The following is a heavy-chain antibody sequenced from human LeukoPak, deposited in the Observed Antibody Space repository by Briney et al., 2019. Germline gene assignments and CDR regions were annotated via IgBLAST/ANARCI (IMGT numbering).Heavy chain of an antibody. CDR2: IYYIGST. CDR1: GGSISSGGYY. CDR3: ARAGGFFSPFGY. Sequence: SETLSLTCTVSGGSISSGGYYWSWIRQHPGKGLEWIGYIYYIGSTYYNPSLKSRVTISVDTSKNQFSLKLSSVTAADTAVYYCARAGGFFSPFGYWGQGTLVTVSS. J-gene: IGHJ4*02. D-gene: IGHD3-3*01. V-gene: IGHV4-31*03.